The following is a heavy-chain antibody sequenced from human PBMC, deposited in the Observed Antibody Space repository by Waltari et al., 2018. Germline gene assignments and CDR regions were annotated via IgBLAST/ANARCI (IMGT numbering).Heavy chain of an antibody. V-gene: IGHV1-58*02. CDR2: IVVGSGNT. Sequence: QMQLVQSGPEVKKPGTSVKVACKASGFTFTTSSMQWVRQDRGQRLEWIGWIVVGSGNTKYAEKFQERVTFTRDMSTSTAYMELSSLTSEDTAVYYCAAGLFGVFVQSFDPWGQGTLVTVSS. D-gene: IGHD3-3*01. CDR3: AAGLFGVFVQSFDP. J-gene: IGHJ5*02. CDR1: GFTFTTSS.